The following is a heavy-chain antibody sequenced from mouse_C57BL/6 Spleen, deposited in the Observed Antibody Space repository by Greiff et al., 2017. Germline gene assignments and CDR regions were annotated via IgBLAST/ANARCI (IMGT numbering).Heavy chain of an antibody. V-gene: IGHV1-62-2*01. CDR2: FYPGSGSI. D-gene: IGHD5-2*01. CDR1: GYTFTEYT. CDR3: ARHEDRNIRRGYAMDY. Sequence: VQLQQSGAELVKPGASVKLSCKASGYTFTEYTIHWVKQRSGQGLEWIGWFYPGSGSIKYNEKVKDKATLTADKSYSTVYMELSRLTAEDSAVYFCARHEDRNIRRGYAMDYWGQGTSVTVSS. J-gene: IGHJ4*01.